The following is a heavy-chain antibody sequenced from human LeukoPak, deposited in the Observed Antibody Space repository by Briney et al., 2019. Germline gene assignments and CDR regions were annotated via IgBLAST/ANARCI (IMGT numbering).Heavy chain of an antibody. V-gene: IGHV4-61*02. D-gene: IGHD5-12*01. CDR3: ARASGSSGYDLGAYYYFYMDV. CDR2: IYTSGSS. J-gene: IGHJ6*03. Sequence: SETLSLTCTVSGGSIGSANSYWNWIRQPAGKGLEWIGRIYTSGSSNYNPSLKSRVTISVDTSKNQFSLRLSSVTAADTAVYYCARASGSSGYDLGAYYYFYMDVWGKGTTVTVSS. CDR1: GGSIGSANSY.